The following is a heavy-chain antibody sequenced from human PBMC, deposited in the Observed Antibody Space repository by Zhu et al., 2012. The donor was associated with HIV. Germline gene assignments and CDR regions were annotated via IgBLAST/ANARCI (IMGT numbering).Heavy chain of an antibody. CDR1: GFTFGTYA. Sequence: EVQLLESGGGLVQPGGTLRLSCAASGFTFGTYAMTWVRQAPGKGLEWVSSISAYGYYYADSVKDRFTISRDNSKNTLYLQMNSLRAEDTALYYCVKDSTYDALTGSYVRAFDYWGQGTLVTVSS. CDR3: VKDSTYDALTGSYVRAFDY. D-gene: IGHD3-9*01. V-gene: IGHV3-23*01. CDR2: ISAYGY. J-gene: IGHJ4*02.